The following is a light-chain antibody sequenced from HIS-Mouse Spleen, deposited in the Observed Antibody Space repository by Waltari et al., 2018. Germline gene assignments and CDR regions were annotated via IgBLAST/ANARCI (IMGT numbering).Light chain of an antibody. Sequence: EIVMTQSPATLSVSPGERATLSGRASQSVSSNLAWYQRKPGQDPRLLIYGASTRATGIPARFSGSGSGTEFTLTISSMQSEDFAVYYCQQYNNWPPTWTFGQGTKVEIK. V-gene: IGKV3-15*01. CDR3: QQYNNWPPTWT. CDR2: GAS. CDR1: QSVSSN. J-gene: IGKJ1*01.